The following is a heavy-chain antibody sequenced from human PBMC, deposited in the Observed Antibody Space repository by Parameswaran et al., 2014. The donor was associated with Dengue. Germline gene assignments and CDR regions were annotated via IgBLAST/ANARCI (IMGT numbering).Heavy chain of an antibody. J-gene: IGHJ5*02. V-gene: IGHV4-39*07. CDR3: ARDGSDSGLNGRGHTYFDP. CDR2: MYYSGNT. CDR1: GDSITNTNYY. Sequence: ASETLSLTYTVSGDSITNTNYYWGWIRQSPGKGLEWIGSMYYSGNTYYSPSFKSRVTISVDRPNNKFSLNLSSVTAADTAVYYCARDGSDSGLNGRGHTYFDPWGQGALVTVSS. D-gene: IGHD5-12*01.